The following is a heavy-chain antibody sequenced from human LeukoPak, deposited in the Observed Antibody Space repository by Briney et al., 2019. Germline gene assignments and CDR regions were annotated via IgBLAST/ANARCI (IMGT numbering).Heavy chain of an antibody. CDR2: IYSGGST. Sequence: PGGSLRLSCAASGFTVSSNYMSWVRQAPGKGLEWVSVIYSGGSTYYADSVKGRFTISRDNSKNTLYLQMSSLRAEDTAVYYCVRELGWAFDIWGQGTMVTVSS. D-gene: IGHD7-27*01. J-gene: IGHJ3*02. V-gene: IGHV3-66*01. CDR1: GFTVSSNY. CDR3: VRELGWAFDI.